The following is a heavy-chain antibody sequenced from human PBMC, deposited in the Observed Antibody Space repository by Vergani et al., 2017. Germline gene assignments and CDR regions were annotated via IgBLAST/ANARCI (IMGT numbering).Heavy chain of an antibody. CDR2: INHSGST. D-gene: IGHD3-22*01. CDR3: ARGINYYDSSGYYSYYYYYMDV. Sequence: QVQLQQWGAGLLKPSETLSLTCAVYGGSFSGYYWSWIRQPPGKGLEWIGEINHSGSTNYNPSLKSRVTISVDTSKNQFSLQLSSVTAADTAVYYCARGINYYDSSGYYSYYYYYMDVWGKGTTVTVSS. CDR1: GGSFSGYY. J-gene: IGHJ6*03. V-gene: IGHV4-34*01.